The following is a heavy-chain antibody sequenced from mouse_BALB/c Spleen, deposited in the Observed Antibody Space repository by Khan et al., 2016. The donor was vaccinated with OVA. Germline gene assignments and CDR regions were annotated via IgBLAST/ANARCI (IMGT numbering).Heavy chain of an antibody. J-gene: IGHJ3*01. V-gene: IGHV9-3*02. CDR3: ARGNYDGSNSWFVY. D-gene: IGHD1-1*01. CDR1: GYTFTNYG. Sequence: QIQLVQSVPELKKPGETVKISCKASGYTFTNYGMNWVKQAPGKGLKWMGWINTNTGEPTYAEEFKGRFAFSLETSASTAYLQINNLKNEDTATYFCARGNYDGSNSWFVYWGQGTLVTVSA. CDR2: INTNTGEP.